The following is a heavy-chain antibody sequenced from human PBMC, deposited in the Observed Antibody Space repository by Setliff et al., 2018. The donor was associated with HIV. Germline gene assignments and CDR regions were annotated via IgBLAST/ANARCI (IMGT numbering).Heavy chain of an antibody. V-gene: IGHV1-24*01. J-gene: IGHJ4*02. CDR2: FDPEDGPDDGQT. CDR1: GSSLTELS. CDR3: ATVGPTGAYFHD. Sequence: ASVKVSCKVSGSSLTELSIHWVRQTPGKGLQWMGGFDPEDGPDDGQTIYARRFQGRVTMTEDTSTDTAYMALARLTSEDTAVYFCATVGPTGAYFHDWGQGTLVTVSS. D-gene: IGHD1-26*01.